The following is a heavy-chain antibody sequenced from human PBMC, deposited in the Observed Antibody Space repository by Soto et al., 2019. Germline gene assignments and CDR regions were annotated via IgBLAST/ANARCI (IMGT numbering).Heavy chain of an antibody. CDR2: ISGSGGST. J-gene: IGHJ4*02. Sequence: GGSLRLSCAASGFTFSSYAMSWVRQAPGKGLEWVSAISGSGGSTYYADSVKGRFTISRDNSKNTLYLQMNSLRAEDTAVYYCAKDTTSSSWWGSLDGGGSFDYWGQGTLVTVSS. D-gene: IGHD6-13*01. V-gene: IGHV3-23*01. CDR1: GFTFSSYA. CDR3: AKDTTSSSWWGSLDGGGSFDY.